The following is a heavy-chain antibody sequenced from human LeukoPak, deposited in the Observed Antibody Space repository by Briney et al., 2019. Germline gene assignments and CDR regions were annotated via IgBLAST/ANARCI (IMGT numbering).Heavy chain of an antibody. CDR2: INHSGST. J-gene: IGHJ3*02. Sequence: SETLSLTCAVYGGSFSGYYWSWIRQPPGKGLEWIGEINHSGSTNYNPSLKSRVTISVDTSKNQFSLKLSSVTAADTAVYYCARRRITMIVVVINNGAFDIWGQGTMVTVSS. V-gene: IGHV4-34*01. D-gene: IGHD3-22*01. CDR3: ARRRITMIVVVINNGAFDI. CDR1: GGSFSGYY.